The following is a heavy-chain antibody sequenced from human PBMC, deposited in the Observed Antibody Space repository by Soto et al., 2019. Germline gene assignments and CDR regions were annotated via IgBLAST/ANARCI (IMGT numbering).Heavy chain of an antibody. Sequence: SETLSLTCNLSGDSYSISTYSWSWIRQPPGKALQWIGFIYQSGVTSYNPSLASRVSISLDRSNNQCSLKLKSVTAADTAVYFCAGMPYTSGLRFDPWGPGTLVTVSS. CDR2: IYQSGVT. V-gene: IGHV4-30-2*01. CDR3: AGMPYTSGLRFDP. D-gene: IGHD6-19*01. J-gene: IGHJ5*02. CDR1: GDSYSISTYS.